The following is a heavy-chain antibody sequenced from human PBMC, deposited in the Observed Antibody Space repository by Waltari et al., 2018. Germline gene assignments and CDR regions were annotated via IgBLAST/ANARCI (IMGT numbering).Heavy chain of an antibody. Sequence: QVQLQESGPGLVKPSQTLSLTCTVSGGSISSGSYYWSWIRQPAGKGLEWIGRIYTSGSTNYNPSLKSRVTISVDTSKNQFSLKLSSVTAADTAVYYCARGGIAAAERRFDYW. D-gene: IGHD6-13*01. J-gene: IGHJ4*01. CDR1: GGSISSGSYY. CDR2: IYTSGST. CDR3: ARGGIAAAERRFDY. V-gene: IGHV4-61*02.